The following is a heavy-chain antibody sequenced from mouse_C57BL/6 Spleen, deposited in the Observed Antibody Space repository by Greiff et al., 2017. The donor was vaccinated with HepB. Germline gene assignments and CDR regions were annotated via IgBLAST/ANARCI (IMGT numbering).Heavy chain of an antibody. Sequence: VQLQQSGPGLVQPSQSLSITCPVSGFSLTSYGVHWVRQSPGKGLEWLGVIWSGGSTDYNAAFISRLSISKDNSKSQVFFKMNSLQADDTAIYYCARHDYDGLDYWGQVTTLTVSS. V-gene: IGHV2-2*01. CDR3: ARHDYDGLDY. CDR2: IWSGGST. D-gene: IGHD2-4*01. CDR1: GFSLTSYG. J-gene: IGHJ2*01.